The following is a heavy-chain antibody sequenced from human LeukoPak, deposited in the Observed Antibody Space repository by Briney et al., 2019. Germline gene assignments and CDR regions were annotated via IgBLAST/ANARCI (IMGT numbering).Heavy chain of an antibody. D-gene: IGHD6-13*01. CDR2: IYYSGST. Sequence: PSQTLSLTCTVSGGSISSGGYYWSWIRQHPGKGLEWIGYIYYSGSTYYNPSLKSRVTISVDTSKNQFSLKLSSVTAADTAVYYCARAALIAAAVDYWGQGTLVTVSS. V-gene: IGHV4-31*03. CDR3: ARAALIAAAVDY. CDR1: GGSISSGGYY. J-gene: IGHJ4*02.